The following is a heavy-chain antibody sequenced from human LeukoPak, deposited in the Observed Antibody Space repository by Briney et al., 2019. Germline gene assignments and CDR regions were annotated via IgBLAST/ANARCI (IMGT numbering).Heavy chain of an antibody. J-gene: IGHJ6*02. Sequence: ASVKVSCKASGYTFTGYYIHWVRQATGQGLEWMGRINPSSGGTNYAQKFQGTVTMTRDTSISTAYMELSRLRSDDTAVYYCARKPEGMDVWGQGTTVTVSS. CDR3: ARKPEGMDV. CDR1: GYTFTGYY. CDR2: INPSSGGT. V-gene: IGHV1-2*06. D-gene: IGHD1-14*01.